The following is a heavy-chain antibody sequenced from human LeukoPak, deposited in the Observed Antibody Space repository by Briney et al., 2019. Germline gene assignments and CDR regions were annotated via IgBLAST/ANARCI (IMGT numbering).Heavy chain of an antibody. CDR2: ISDSGST. Sequence: PSETLSLTCTVSGGSMNNYYWSWIRQALGKGLEWIGYISDSGSTNYNPSLGSRVTISVDTSKNQFSLKLTSVTAADTALYYCARYDYGDCWFDPWGQGTLVTVSS. D-gene: IGHD4-17*01. CDR1: GGSMNNYY. V-gene: IGHV4-59*01. J-gene: IGHJ5*02. CDR3: ARYDYGDCWFDP.